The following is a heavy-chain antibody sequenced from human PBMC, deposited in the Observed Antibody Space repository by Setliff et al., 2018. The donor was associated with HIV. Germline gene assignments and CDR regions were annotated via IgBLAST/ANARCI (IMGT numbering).Heavy chain of an antibody. V-gene: IGHV4-39*01. Sequence: SETLSLTCTVSGGSISSSNYYWGWIRPPQGKGLEWIGSFHYSGSTYYNPSLKSRVAISVDTSKRQFSLKMTSVTAADTAVYYCARGLSVYSYANVYYYHGMDVWGQGTTVTVSS. CDR3: ARGLSVYSYANVYYYHGMDV. J-gene: IGHJ6*02. CDR1: GGSISSSNYY. CDR2: FHYSGST. D-gene: IGHD5-18*01.